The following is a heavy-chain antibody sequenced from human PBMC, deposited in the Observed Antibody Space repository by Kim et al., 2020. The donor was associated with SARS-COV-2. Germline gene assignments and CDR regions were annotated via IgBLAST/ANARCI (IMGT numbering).Heavy chain of an antibody. Sequence: SVTVSCKASGGTFSSYAISWVRQAPGQGLEWMGGIIPIFGTANYAQKFQGRVTITADESTSTAYMELSSLRSEDTAVYYCATSSDQYDILTGGPRFDYWGQGTLVTVSS. CDR2: IIPIFGTA. J-gene: IGHJ4*02. D-gene: IGHD3-9*01. V-gene: IGHV1-69*13. CDR1: GGTFSSYA. CDR3: ATSSDQYDILTGGPRFDY.